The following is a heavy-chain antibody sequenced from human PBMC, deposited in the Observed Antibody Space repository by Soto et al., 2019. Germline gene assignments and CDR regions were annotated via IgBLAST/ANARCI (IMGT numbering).Heavy chain of an antibody. CDR3: ARDADFWSGYRGDFMDV. D-gene: IGHD3-3*01. J-gene: IGHJ6*02. Sequence: ASVKVSCKASGYTFTRFGISWVRQAPGQGLEWMGWISAYNGNTNYAQKLQGRVTMTTDTSTSTAYMELRSLRSDDTAVYYCARDADFWSGYRGDFMDVWGQGTTVTGSS. CDR2: ISAYNGNT. V-gene: IGHV1-18*01. CDR1: GYTFTRFG.